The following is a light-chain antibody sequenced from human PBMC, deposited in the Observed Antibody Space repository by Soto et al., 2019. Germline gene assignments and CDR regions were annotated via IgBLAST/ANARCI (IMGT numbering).Light chain of an antibody. Sequence: DIQMTHSPSTLSASVGDRVTITCRASQNIGNYLAWYQQKPGKAPKLLIYDASSFESGVPSTFSGSGSGAEFTLTISSLQPDDFATYYCQQYNNYPTFGGGTKV. CDR1: QNIGNY. J-gene: IGKJ4*01. V-gene: IGKV1-5*01. CDR3: QQYNNYPT. CDR2: DAS.